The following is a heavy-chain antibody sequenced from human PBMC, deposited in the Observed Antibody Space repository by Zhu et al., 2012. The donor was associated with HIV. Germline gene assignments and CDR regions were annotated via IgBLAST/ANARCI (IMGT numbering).Heavy chain of an antibody. D-gene: IGHD1-1*01. CDR1: GGSISSHY. CDR2: IYYSGST. V-gene: IGHV4-59*11. J-gene: IGHJ6*02. CDR3: ARDLPRWGTYGTDV. Sequence: QVQLQESGPGLVKPSETLSLTCTVSGGSISSHYWSWIRQPPGKGLEWIGYIYYSGSTNYNPSLKSRVTISVDTSKNQFSLKLSSVTAADTAVYYCARDLPRWGTYGTDVWGQGTTVTVSS.